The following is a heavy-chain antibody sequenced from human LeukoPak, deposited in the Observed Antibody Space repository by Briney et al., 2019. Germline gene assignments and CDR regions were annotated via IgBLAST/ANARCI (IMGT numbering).Heavy chain of an antibody. CDR2: MNPNSGNT. CDR3: ARGRHHRLLRFLELHTPRWFDP. Sequence: ASVKVSCKASGYTFSSYDINWVRQATGQGLEWMGWMNPNSGNTGYAQKFQGRVTMTRNTSISTAYMELSSLRSEDTAVYYCARGRHHRLLRFLELHTPRWFDPWGQGTLVTVSS. V-gene: IGHV1-8*01. CDR1: GYTFSSYD. D-gene: IGHD3-3*01. J-gene: IGHJ5*02.